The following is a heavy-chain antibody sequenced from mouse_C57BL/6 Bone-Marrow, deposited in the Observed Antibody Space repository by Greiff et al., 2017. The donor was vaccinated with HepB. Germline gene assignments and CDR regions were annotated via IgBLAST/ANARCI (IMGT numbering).Heavy chain of an antibody. D-gene: IGHD1-1*01. CDR3: ARQYCGSSPWYFDV. CDR2: IYPGSGST. V-gene: IGHV1-55*01. J-gene: IGHJ1*03. Sequence: QVQLQQPGAELVKPGASVKMSCKASGYTFTSYWITWVKQRPGQGLEWIGDIYPGSGSTNYNEKFKSKATLTVDKSSSTVYMQLSSLTSEDSAVYYCARQYCGSSPWYFDVWGTGTTVTVSS. CDR1: GYTFTSYW.